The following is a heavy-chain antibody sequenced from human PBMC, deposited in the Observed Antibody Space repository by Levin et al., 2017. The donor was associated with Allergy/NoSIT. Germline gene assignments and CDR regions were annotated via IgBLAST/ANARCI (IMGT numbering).Heavy chain of an antibody. CDR3: ASAGSSSWSTLFDP. V-gene: IGHV1-18*01. J-gene: IGHJ5*02. D-gene: IGHD6-13*01. CDR1: GFTFTSYG. CDR2: INTYNGRA. Sequence: ASVKVSCKTSGFTFTSYGITWVRQAPGQGLEWMGYINTYNGRANYAQRFQGRVTMTTDTPTTTAYMQLRRLTSDDTATSICASAGSSSWSTLFDPWGQGTLVIVSA.